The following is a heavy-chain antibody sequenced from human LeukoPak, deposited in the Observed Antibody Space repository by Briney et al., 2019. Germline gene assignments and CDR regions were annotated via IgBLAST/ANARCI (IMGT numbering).Heavy chain of an antibody. D-gene: IGHD6-13*01. CDR2: INHSGST. Sequence: PSETLSLTCAVYGGSFSGYYWSWIRQPPGKGLEWIGEINHSGSTNYNPSLKSRVTISVDRSKNQFSLKLSSVTAADTAVYYCARVRLIAAAVTSYFDYWGQGTLVTVSS. J-gene: IGHJ4*02. CDR3: ARVRLIAAAVTSYFDY. V-gene: IGHV4-34*01. CDR1: GGSFSGYY.